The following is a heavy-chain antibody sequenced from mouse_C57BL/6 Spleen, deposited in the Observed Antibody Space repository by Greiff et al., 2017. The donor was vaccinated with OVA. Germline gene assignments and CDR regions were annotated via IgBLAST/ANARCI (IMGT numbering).Heavy chain of an antibody. CDR1: GYTFTSYW. Sequence: QVQLKQSGAELAKPGASVKLSCKASGYTFTSYWIHWVKQRPGQGLEWIGYINPSSGYTKYNQKFKDKATLTADKSSSTAYMQLSSLTSEDSAVYYCARGGTSYYFDYWGQGTTLTVSS. CDR3: ARGGTSYYFDY. CDR2: INPSSGYT. D-gene: IGHD3-3*01. V-gene: IGHV1-7*01. J-gene: IGHJ2*01.